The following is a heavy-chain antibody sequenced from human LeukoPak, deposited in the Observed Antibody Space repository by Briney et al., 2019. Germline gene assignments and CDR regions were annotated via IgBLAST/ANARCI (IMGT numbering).Heavy chain of an antibody. CDR3: ARHPYYYHDGCYVQLDDFDY. CDR1: GDSMTSSSYF. V-gene: IGHV4-39*01. CDR2: VSYTGTT. Sequence: SETLSLTCTVSGDSMTSSSYFWGWIRQPPEKGLEWIGRVSYTGTTYYNPSLNSRVTMSVDTSKNQFSLKLTSVTAADTALYYCARHPYYYHDGCYVQLDDFDYWGQGTLVTVSS. J-gene: IGHJ4*02. D-gene: IGHD3-10*01.